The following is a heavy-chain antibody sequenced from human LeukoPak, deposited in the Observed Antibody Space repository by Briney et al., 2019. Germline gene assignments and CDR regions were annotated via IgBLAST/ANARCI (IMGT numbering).Heavy chain of an antibody. CDR1: GFDFSTYA. Sequence: PGGSLRLSCAASGFDFSTYAINWVRQAPGKGLEWVSSISTMSNYIFYGDSVKGRFTISRDNAKNSVYLQMNSLRPEDTAVYYCSRDRLGGLDLWGQGTLVTVS. D-gene: IGHD5-12*01. J-gene: IGHJ5*02. CDR3: SRDRLGGLDL. V-gene: IGHV3-21*01. CDR2: ISTMSNYI.